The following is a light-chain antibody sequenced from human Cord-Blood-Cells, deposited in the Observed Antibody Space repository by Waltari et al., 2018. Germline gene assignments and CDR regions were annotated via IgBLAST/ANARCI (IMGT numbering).Light chain of an antibody. CDR1: QSISSW. CDR3: QQYNSYSQT. V-gene: IGKV1-5*01. CDR2: DVS. J-gene: IGKJ1*01. Sequence: DIQMTQSPSTLSASVGDRGTITCRASQSISSWLAWYQQKPGKAPKLLIYDVSSLESGVPSRFSGSGSGTEFTLTISSLQPDDFATYYCQQYNSYSQTFGQGTKVEIK.